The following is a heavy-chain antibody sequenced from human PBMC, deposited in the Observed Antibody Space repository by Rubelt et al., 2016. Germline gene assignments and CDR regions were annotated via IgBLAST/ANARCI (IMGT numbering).Heavy chain of an antibody. CDR1: GASISSGGYF. D-gene: IGHD4-17*01. CDR2: IYYSGSA. CDR3: ARGYGDSDGGDWFDP. V-gene: IGHV4-31*01. Sequence: QLQESGPGLVKPSQTLSLTCTVSGASISSGGYFWSWIRQHPGKGLEWIGYIYYSGSAYYTPSLKSPVTISVDTSKNQFSLKLNSGTAAVTAVYYCARGYGDSDGGDWFDPWGQGTLVTVSS. J-gene: IGHJ5*02.